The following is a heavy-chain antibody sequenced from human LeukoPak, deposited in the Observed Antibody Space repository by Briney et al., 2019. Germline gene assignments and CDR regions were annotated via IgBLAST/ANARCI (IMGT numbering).Heavy chain of an antibody. CDR2: IKQDGSEK. J-gene: IGHJ4*02. CDR1: GXTFSNYW. V-gene: IGHV3-7*05. D-gene: IGHD2-15*01. Sequence: GGSLRLSCAASGXTFSNYWMTWVRQAPGKGLEWVANIKQDGSEKYYVDSVKGRFTISRDNAKNSLYLQMNSLRAEDTALYYCAREDQPRGTFDYWGQGILVTVSS. CDR3: AREDQPRGTFDY.